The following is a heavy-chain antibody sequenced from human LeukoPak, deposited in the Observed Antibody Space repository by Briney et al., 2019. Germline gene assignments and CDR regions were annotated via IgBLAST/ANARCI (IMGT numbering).Heavy chain of an antibody. Sequence: PGGSLRLSCAASGFSFSDYWMTWVRQAPGKGLEWVASINQDGSEKYSVDSVKGRFTISRDNARNSLYLQMSSLRAEDTAVYYFARDHVVAGLLFDSWGQGTLVTVSS. CDR1: GFSFSDYW. J-gene: IGHJ5*01. CDR3: ARDHVVAGLLFDS. CDR2: INQDGSEK. D-gene: IGHD6-19*01. V-gene: IGHV3-7*01.